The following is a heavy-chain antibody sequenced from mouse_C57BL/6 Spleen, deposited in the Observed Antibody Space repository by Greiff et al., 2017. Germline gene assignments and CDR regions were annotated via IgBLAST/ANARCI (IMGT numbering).Heavy chain of an antibody. V-gene: IGHV1-59*01. Sequence: QVQLQQPGAELVRPGTSVKLSCKASGYTFTSYWMHWVKQRPGQGLEWIGVIDPSDSYPNYNPKFKGKATLTVDTSSSTAYMQLSSLTSEDSAVYYCARGGVLAWFAYWGQGTLVTGSA. CDR1: GYTFTSYW. J-gene: IGHJ3*01. CDR2: IDPSDSYP. CDR3: ARGGVLAWFAY.